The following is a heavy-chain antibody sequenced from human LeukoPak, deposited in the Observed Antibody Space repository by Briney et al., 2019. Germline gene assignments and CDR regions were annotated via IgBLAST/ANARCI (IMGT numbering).Heavy chain of an antibody. CDR3: ARGFSSGYSFDY. CDR1: GFTFSSYS. J-gene: IGHJ4*02. Sequence: SGGSLRLSCAASGFTFSSYSMNWVRQAPGKGLEWVSSISSSSSYIYYADSVKGRFTISRDNAKNSLYLQMNSLRAEDTAVYYCARGFSSGYSFDYWGQGTLATVSS. D-gene: IGHD3-22*01. V-gene: IGHV3-21*01. CDR2: ISSSSSYI.